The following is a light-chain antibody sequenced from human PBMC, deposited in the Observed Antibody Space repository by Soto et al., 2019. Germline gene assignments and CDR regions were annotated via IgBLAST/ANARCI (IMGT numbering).Light chain of an antibody. Sequence: EIVMTQSPDTLSVSPGERATLSCRASQSVSSNLAWYQQKPGQAPRVLIYGASTRATGIPARFSGSGSGTEFTLTISSLQSEDFAVYYCQQYNNWPRTFGQGTKLEI. J-gene: IGKJ2*01. CDR2: GAS. V-gene: IGKV3-15*01. CDR1: QSVSSN. CDR3: QQYNNWPRT.